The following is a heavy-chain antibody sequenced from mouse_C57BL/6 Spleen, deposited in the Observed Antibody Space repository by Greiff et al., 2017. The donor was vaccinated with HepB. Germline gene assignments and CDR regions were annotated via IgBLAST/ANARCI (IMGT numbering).Heavy chain of an antibody. J-gene: IGHJ1*03. CDR1: GFTFSDYY. Sequence: EVMLVESEGGLVQPGSSMKLSCTASGFTFSDYYVAWVRQVPEKGLEWVANINYDGSSTYYLDSLKSRFIISRDNAKNILYLQMSSLKSEDTATYYCARELTTVVASHWYFDVWGTGTTVTVSS. V-gene: IGHV5-16*01. D-gene: IGHD1-1*01. CDR3: ARELTTVVASHWYFDV. CDR2: INYDGSST.